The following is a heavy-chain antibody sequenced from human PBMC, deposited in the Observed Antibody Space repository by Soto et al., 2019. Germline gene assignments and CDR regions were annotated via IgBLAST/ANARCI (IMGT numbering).Heavy chain of an antibody. V-gene: IGHV3-13*01. J-gene: IGHJ6*02. CDR1: GFTFSSYD. CDR2: IGTAGDT. D-gene: IGHD6-13*01. CDR3: AREVAAAAPGHYYYYGMDV. Sequence: GGSLRLSCAASGFTFSSYDMHWVRQATGKGLEWVSAIGTAGDTYYPGSVKGRFTISRENAKNSLYLQMNSLRAEDTAVYYCAREVAAAAPGHYYYYGMDVWGQGTTVTVSS.